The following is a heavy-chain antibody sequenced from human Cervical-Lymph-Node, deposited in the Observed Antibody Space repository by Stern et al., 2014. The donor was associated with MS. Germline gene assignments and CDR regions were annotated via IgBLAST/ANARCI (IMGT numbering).Heavy chain of an antibody. J-gene: IGHJ6*02. CDR3: AKGGIVVVPAAINYYYGMDV. V-gene: IGHV3-23*04. CDR1: GFAFSTYA. D-gene: IGHD2-2*01. CDR2: ICGSGART. Sequence: EVQLVESGGGLVQPGGSLRLSCAASGFAFSTYAMSWVRQAPGKGLEWVSDICGSGARTYYADSVKGRFTISRDNSKNTLYLQMHSLRAEDTAIYYCAKGGIVVVPAAINYYYGMDVWGQGTTVTVSS.